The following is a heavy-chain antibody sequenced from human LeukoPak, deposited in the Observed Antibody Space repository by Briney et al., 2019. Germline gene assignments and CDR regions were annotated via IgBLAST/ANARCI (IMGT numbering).Heavy chain of an antibody. J-gene: IGHJ5*02. CDR1: GFTFSNSY. CDR2: IWDNGNNK. D-gene: IGHD2-2*01. V-gene: IGHV3-33*06. Sequence: GGSLRLFCTASGFTFSNSYMNWVRQAPGKGLEWVAVIWDNGNNKYYGDSVNGRFTISRDNSKNTRQLQTNSLRPEDSAIDYGPKGRNYSSTSIYFLDPWGQGALVTVSA. CDR3: PKGRNYSSTSIYFLDP.